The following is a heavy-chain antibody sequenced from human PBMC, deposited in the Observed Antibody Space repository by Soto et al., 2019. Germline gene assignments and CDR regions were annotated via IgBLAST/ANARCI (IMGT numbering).Heavy chain of an antibody. D-gene: IGHD4-17*01. V-gene: IGHV3-23*01. CDR3: ANEIRPNDY. CDR2: ISISGGNT. CDR1: GLPFSSHA. Sequence: EVQLLESGGGLVQPGGSLRLSCAASGLPFSSHAMSWVRQAPGKGLEWVSSISISGGNTYYADSVRGRFTISRDNSKNTLYLHIISLTAEDTAIYYCANEIRPNDYWGQGTLVTVSS. J-gene: IGHJ4*02.